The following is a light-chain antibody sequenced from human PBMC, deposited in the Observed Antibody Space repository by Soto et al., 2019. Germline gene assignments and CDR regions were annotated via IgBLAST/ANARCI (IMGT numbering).Light chain of an antibody. J-gene: IGKJ1*01. V-gene: IGKV1-5*03. CDR1: QDISSF. CDR2: KAS. Sequence: IQLTQSPSSLSASFGDRVTITCRASQDISSFLAWYQQKPGKAPKLLIHKASSLESGVPSRFSGSQSGTEFTLTISSLQPDDFATYYCQQLDSYTWTFGQGTKVDIK. CDR3: QQLDSYTWT.